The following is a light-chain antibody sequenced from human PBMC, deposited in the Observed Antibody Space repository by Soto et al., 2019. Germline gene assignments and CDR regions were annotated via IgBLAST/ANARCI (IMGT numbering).Light chain of an antibody. V-gene: IGKV3-20*01. J-gene: IGKJ1*01. CDR1: QSVSKY. Sequence: EIVLTQSPGTLALSPGEGATLSCRASQSVSKYLAWYQQKPGQAPRLLIYGASSRATGIPDSFSGSGSGTDITLTICRLEPEDFAVYYCQQYGGSPQTFGQGTKVEIK. CDR2: GAS. CDR3: QQYGGSPQT.